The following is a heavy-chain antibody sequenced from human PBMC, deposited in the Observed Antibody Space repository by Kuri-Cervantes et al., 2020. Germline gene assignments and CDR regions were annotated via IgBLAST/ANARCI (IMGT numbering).Heavy chain of an antibody. Sequence: ASVKVSCKASGYTFTTYAIHWVRQVPGQRLEWLGWINAGNGNTRYSPKFQGRVSLTRDTSASTAYMELSSLRSEDTAVYYCARGTTGTSKGINFDYWGQGTLVTVSS. CDR1: GYTFTTYA. J-gene: IGHJ4*02. CDR2: INAGNGNT. V-gene: IGHV1-3*01. D-gene: IGHD1-1*01. CDR3: ARGTTGTSKGINFDY.